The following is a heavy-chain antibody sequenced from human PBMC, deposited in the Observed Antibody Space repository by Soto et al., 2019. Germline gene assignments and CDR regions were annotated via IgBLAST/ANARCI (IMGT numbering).Heavy chain of an antibody. J-gene: IGHJ3*02. CDR3: GKSDVVVPAAMAAFDI. V-gene: IGHV3-23*01. CDR1: GFTFSSYA. D-gene: IGHD2-2*01. Sequence: EVQLLESGGGLVQPGGSLRLSCAASGFTFSSYAMSWVRQAPGKGLQWVSAISGSGGSTYYADSVKGRFTISRDNSKNTLYLQMNSLRAEDTAVYYCGKSDVVVPAAMAAFDIWGQGTMVTVSS. CDR2: ISGSGGST.